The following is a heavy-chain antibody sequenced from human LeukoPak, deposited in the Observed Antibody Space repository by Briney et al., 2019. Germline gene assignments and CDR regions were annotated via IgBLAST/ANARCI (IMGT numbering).Heavy chain of an antibody. Sequence: GGSLRLSCAASGFTFSSYAMSWVRQAPGKGLEWVANIKQDGSEKYYVDSVKGRFTISRDNAKNSLYLQMNSLRVEDTAVYYCVRDLGPAWYWGQGTLVTVSS. CDR2: IKQDGSEK. J-gene: IGHJ4*02. CDR3: VRDLGPAWY. V-gene: IGHV3-7*01. CDR1: GFTFSSYA.